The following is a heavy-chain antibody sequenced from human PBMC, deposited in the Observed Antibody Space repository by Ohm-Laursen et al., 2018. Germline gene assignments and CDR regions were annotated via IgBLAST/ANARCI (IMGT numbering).Heavy chain of an antibody. D-gene: IGHD1-14*01. J-gene: IGHJ6*02. Sequence: GSLRLSCTASGFTFSSYAMSWVRQAPGKGLEWVSAISGSGGSTYYADSVKGRFTISRDNSKNTLYLQMNSLRAEDTAVYYCAKVHESGYYYYSMDVWGQGTTVTVSS. V-gene: IGHV3-23*01. CDR2: ISGSGGST. CDR3: AKVHESGYYYYSMDV. CDR1: GFTFSSYA.